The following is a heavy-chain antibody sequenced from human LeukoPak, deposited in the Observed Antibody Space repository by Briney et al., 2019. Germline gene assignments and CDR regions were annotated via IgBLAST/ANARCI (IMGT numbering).Heavy chain of an antibody. Sequence: SETLSLTCTVSGGSISSYYWSWTRQPPGKGLEWIGYIYYSGSTNYNPSLKSRVTISVDTSKNQFSLKLSSVTAADTAVYYCARGSLYSSSWTDWGQGTLVTVSS. V-gene: IGHV4-59*01. D-gene: IGHD6-13*01. CDR2: IYYSGST. CDR3: ARGSLYSSSWTD. J-gene: IGHJ4*02. CDR1: GGSISSYY.